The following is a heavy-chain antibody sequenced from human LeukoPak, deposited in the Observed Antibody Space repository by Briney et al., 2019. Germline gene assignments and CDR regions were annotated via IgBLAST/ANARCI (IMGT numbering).Heavy chain of an antibody. J-gene: IGHJ4*02. Sequence: PGGSLRLSCAASGFTFSSYEMNWVRQAPGKGREWVSYISSSGSTIYYADSVKGRFTISRDNAKNSLYLQMNSLRAEDTAVYYCARTTRSGWVTFDNWGQGTLVTVSS. D-gene: IGHD6-19*01. CDR1: GFTFSSYE. CDR2: ISSSGSTI. CDR3: ARTTRSGWVTFDN. V-gene: IGHV3-48*03.